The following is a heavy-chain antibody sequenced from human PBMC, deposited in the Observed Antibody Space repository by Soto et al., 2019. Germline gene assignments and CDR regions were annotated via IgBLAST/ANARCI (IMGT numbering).Heavy chain of an antibody. CDR3: ARDVALRRSRPYYYYGMDV. CDR2: INPNSGGT. CDR1: GYTFTGYY. D-gene: IGHD1-26*01. Sequence: ASVKVSCKASGYTFTGYYMHWVRQAPGQGLEWMGWINPNSGGTNYAQKFQGWVTMTRDTSISTAYMELSRLRSDDTAVYYCARDVALRRSRPYYYYGMDVWGQGTTVTVSS. V-gene: IGHV1-2*04. J-gene: IGHJ6*02.